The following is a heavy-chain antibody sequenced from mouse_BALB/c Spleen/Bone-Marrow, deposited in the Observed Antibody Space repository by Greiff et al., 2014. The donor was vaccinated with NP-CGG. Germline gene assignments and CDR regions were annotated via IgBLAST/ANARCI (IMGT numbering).Heavy chain of an antibody. CDR2: ISYSGST. V-gene: IGHV3-8*02. CDR3: ARYYYGSSYWYFDV. D-gene: IGHD1-1*01. J-gene: IGHJ1*01. CDR1: GDSITSGY. Sequence: EVKLVESGPSLVKPSQTLSLTCSVTGDSITSGYWNWIRKFPGNKLEYMGYISYSGSTYYNPSLESRISITRDTSKNQYYLQLNSVTTEDTATYYCARYYYGSSYWYFDVWGAGTTVTVSS.